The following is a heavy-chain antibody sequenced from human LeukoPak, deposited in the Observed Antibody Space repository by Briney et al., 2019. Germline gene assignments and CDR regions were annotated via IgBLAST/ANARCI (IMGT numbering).Heavy chain of an antibody. Sequence: KPSETLSLTCAVSGVSFNDYYWSCVRQTPGKGLEWIGEINHSGYTNDSPSLKSRVTISIDTSRKQFSLNLRSVTVADTGIYYCTRMTTGHDYWGQGTLVTVSS. J-gene: IGHJ4*02. CDR2: INHSGYT. D-gene: IGHD4-17*01. CDR1: GVSFNDYY. CDR3: TRMTTGHDY. V-gene: IGHV4-34*01.